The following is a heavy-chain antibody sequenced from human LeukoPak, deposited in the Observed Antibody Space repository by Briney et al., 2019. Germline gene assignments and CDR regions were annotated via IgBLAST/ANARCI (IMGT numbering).Heavy chain of an antibody. Sequence: SQTLSLTCTVSGGSISSGSYYWSWIRQPAGKGLEWIGSIYTSGSTNYNPSLKSRVTISVDTSKNQFSLKLSSVAAADTAVYYCARASAAAPFDYWGQGTLVTVSS. CDR2: IYTSGST. J-gene: IGHJ4*02. CDR1: GGSISSGSYY. D-gene: IGHD2-2*01. CDR3: ARASAAAPFDY. V-gene: IGHV4-61*02.